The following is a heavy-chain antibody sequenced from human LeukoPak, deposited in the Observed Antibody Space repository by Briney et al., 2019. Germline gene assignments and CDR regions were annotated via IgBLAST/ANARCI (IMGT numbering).Heavy chain of an antibody. V-gene: IGHV3-7*01. CDR1: GFTFSHYW. CDR2: IHKEGSEK. CDR3: AREEFWGPAYGDV. D-gene: IGHD3-16*01. Sequence: GGSLRLSCAASGFTFSHYWMRWVRQAPGKGLEWVASIHKEGSEKWYVDSVKGRVTISRDNVKNSVYLQMNSPTAEDTAVYYCAREEFWGPAYGDVWGKGTTVTVSS. J-gene: IGHJ6*04.